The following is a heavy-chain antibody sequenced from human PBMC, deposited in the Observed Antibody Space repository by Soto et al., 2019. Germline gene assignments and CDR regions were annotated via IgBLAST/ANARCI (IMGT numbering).Heavy chain of an antibody. Sequence: PGGSLRLSCAASGFTFSSYAMSWVRQSPGEGLEWVSSVNDSGDRTYYADSVKDRFTISRDNSKNTLYLQMNTLRAEDTALYYCVRDPQSSGWSYNWYDPWGQGTRVTVSS. D-gene: IGHD6-19*01. CDR2: VNDSGDRT. J-gene: IGHJ5*02. CDR3: VRDPQSSGWSYNWYDP. V-gene: IGHV3-23*01. CDR1: GFTFSSYA.